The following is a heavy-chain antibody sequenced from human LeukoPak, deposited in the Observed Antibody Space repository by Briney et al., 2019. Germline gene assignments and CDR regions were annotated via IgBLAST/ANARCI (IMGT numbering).Heavy chain of an antibody. CDR2: ISYDGTNK. J-gene: IGHJ6*03. CDR3: ARDGASLNYYYYYMDV. CDR1: GFTFSSYA. Sequence: GGSLRLSCAAYGFTFSSYAMHWVRQAPGKGLEWVAVISYDGTNKYYADSVKGRFTISRDNSKNTLYLQMNSLRAEDTAEDTAVYYCARDGASLNYYYYYMDVWGKGTTVTVSS. D-gene: IGHD3-16*01. V-gene: IGHV3-30*04.